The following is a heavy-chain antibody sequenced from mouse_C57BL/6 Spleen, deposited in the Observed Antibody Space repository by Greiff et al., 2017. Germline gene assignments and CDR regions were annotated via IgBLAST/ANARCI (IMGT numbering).Heavy chain of an antibody. J-gene: IGHJ2*01. CDR1: GFTFSSYG. CDR3: ERQGDGYYDHFDY. V-gene: IGHV5-6*02. D-gene: IGHD2-3*01. CDR2: ISSGGSYT. Sequence: DVKLVESGGDLVKPGGSLKLSCAASGFTFSSYGMSWVRQTPDKRLEWVATISSGGSYTYYPDSVKGRFTISRDNAKNTLYLQMSSLKSEDTAMYYCERQGDGYYDHFDYWGQGTTLTVSS.